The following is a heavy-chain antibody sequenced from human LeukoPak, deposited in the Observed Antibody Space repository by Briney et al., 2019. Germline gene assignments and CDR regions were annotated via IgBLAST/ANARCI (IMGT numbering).Heavy chain of an antibody. Sequence: KPSETLSLTCTVSGGSISSYYGTWIRQPPGKGLEWIGYIYYSGSTNYNPSLKSRVTISVDTSKNHFSLKLSSVTAADTAVYYCASSYYYDRSGHSLFDYWGQGTLVTVSS. D-gene: IGHD3-22*01. CDR2: IYYSGST. CDR1: GGSISSYY. V-gene: IGHV4-59*01. J-gene: IGHJ4*02. CDR3: ASSYYYDRSGHSLFDY.